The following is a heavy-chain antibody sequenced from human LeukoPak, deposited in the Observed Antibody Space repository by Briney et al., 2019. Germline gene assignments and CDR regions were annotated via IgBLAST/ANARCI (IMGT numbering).Heavy chain of an antibody. CDR1: GGSISSSSYY. CDR2: IYYSGST. CDR3: ARDPLDSSGYIGDMSDY. J-gene: IGHJ4*02. D-gene: IGHD3-22*01. Sequence: SETLSLTCTVSGGSISSSSYYWGWIRQPPGKGLEWIGSIYYSGSTYYNPSLKSRVTISVDTSKNQFSLKLSSVTAADTAVYYCARDPLDSSGYIGDMSDYWGQGTLVTVSS. V-gene: IGHV4-39*07.